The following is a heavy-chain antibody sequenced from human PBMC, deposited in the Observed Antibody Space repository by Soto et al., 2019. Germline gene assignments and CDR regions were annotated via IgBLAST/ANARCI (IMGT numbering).Heavy chain of an antibody. V-gene: IGHV3-43*01. Sequence: GSLRLSCAASVFRVDDYNIHWVRQAPGKGLEWVSLITWNGGNTYYADSVKGRFTISRDGTTESVSLQMTSLKREDTGLYYCARETLSFGSALDVWGQGTMVTSP. CDR1: VFRVDDYN. CDR2: ITWNGGNT. D-gene: IGHD3-3*01. CDR3: ARETLSFGSALDV. J-gene: IGHJ6*02.